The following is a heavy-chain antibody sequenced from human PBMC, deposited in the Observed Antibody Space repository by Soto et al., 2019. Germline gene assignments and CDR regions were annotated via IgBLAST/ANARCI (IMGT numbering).Heavy chain of an antibody. CDR1: GYTFTGYY. CDR2: INPNSGGT. CDR3: ATSPYSSSWCFDY. J-gene: IGHJ4*02. D-gene: IGHD6-13*01. Sequence: ASVKVSCKASGYTFTGYYMHWVRQAPGQGLEWMGWINPNSGGTNYAQKFQGWVTMTRDTSISTAYMELSRLRSDDTAVYYCATSPYSSSWCFDYWGQGTLVTVSS. V-gene: IGHV1-2*04.